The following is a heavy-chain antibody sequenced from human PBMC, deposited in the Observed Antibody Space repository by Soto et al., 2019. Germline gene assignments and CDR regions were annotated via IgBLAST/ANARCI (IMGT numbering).Heavy chain of an antibody. D-gene: IGHD3-22*01. CDR1: GYSFTSYW. Sequence: GESLKISCKGSGYSFTSYWISWVRQMPGKGLGWMGRIDPSDSYTNYGPSFQGHVTISADKSISTAYLQWSSLKASDTAMYYCARQYYDIGPSGMDVWGQGTTVTVSS. J-gene: IGHJ6*02. CDR3: ARQYYDIGPSGMDV. CDR2: IDPSDSYT. V-gene: IGHV5-10-1*01.